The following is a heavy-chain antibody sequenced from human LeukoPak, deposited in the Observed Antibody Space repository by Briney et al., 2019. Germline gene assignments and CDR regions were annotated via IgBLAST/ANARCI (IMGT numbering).Heavy chain of an antibody. J-gene: IGHJ6*04. Sequence: GGSLRLSWAASGFTLSSYSMNWVRQTPGKGLEWVSSISSSSSYIYYADSVKGRFTISRDNAKKSLYLQMNSQRAEDTAVYYCARSSGYPDVWGKGTTVTVSS. CDR2: ISSSSSYI. CDR3: ARSSGYPDV. CDR1: GFTLSSYS. D-gene: IGHD5-12*01. V-gene: IGHV3-21*01.